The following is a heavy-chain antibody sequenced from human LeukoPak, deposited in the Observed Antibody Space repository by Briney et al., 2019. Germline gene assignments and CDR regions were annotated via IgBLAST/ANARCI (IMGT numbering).Heavy chain of an antibody. D-gene: IGHD2-2*01. CDR3: TRSPYQPQRYADY. J-gene: IGHJ4*02. Sequence: PGGSLRLSCTGSGFTFGDYAMSWVRQAPGRGLDWVGFIRGKAYGGTTEYAASVKGRITISRDDSKSIAYLQMNSLKIEDTAVYYCTRSPYQPQRYADYWGQGTLVTVSS. CDR1: GFTFGDYA. V-gene: IGHV3-49*04. CDR2: IRGKAYGGTT.